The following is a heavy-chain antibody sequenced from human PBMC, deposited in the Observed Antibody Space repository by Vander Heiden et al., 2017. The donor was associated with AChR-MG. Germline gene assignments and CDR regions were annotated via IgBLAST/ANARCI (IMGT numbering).Heavy chain of an antibody. CDR3: ARAGADSSGYYGAYYFDY. D-gene: IGHD3-22*01. CDR1: GFPFSSYA. J-gene: IGHJ4*02. Sequence: QVQLVESGGGVVQPGRSLRLSCAASGFPFSSYAMHWVRQAPGKGLEWVAVISYDGSNKYYADSVKGRFTISRDNSKNTLYLQMNSLRAEDTAVYYCARAGADSSGYYGAYYFDYWGQGTLVTVSS. V-gene: IGHV3-30-3*01. CDR2: ISYDGSNK.